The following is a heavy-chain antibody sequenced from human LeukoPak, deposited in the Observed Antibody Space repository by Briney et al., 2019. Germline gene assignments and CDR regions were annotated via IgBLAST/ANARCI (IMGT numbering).Heavy chain of an antibody. Sequence: PSETLSLTCAVYGGSFSGYYWSWIRQPPGKGLEWIGEINHSGSTSYNPSLKSRVTISVDTSKNQFSLKLSSVTAADTAVYYCARHSTYCSSTSCYTSFDYWGQGTLVTVSS. V-gene: IGHV4-34*01. J-gene: IGHJ4*02. CDR1: GGSFSGYY. CDR3: ARHSTYCSSTSCYTSFDY. D-gene: IGHD2-2*02. CDR2: INHSGST.